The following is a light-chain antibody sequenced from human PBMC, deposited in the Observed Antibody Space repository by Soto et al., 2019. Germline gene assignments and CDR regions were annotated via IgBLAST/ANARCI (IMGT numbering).Light chain of an antibody. V-gene: IGKV3-11*01. CDR3: QQYGSSPWAA. CDR1: QSVGTY. CDR2: DAS. Sequence: EIVLTQSPATLSLSPGERATLSCRASQSVGTYLVWYQQKPGQAPRVFIYDASNGATGIPARFSGSGSGTDFTLTISSLEPEDSAVYYCQQYGSSPWAAFGQGTLLEI. J-gene: IGKJ5*01.